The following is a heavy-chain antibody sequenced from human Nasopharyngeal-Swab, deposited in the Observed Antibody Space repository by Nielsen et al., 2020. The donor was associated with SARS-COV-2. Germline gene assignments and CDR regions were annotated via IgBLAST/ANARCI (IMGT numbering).Heavy chain of an antibody. Sequence: GGSLRLPCAASGFTFSDYYMSWIRQAPGKGLEWVSYISSSSSYTNYADSVKGRFTISRDNAKNSLYLQMNSLRAEDTAVYYCASSPGDILTGYYLWGQGTLVTVSS. V-gene: IGHV3-11*06. CDR1: GFTFSDYY. CDR2: ISSSSSYT. J-gene: IGHJ4*02. CDR3: ASSPGDILTGYYL. D-gene: IGHD3-9*01.